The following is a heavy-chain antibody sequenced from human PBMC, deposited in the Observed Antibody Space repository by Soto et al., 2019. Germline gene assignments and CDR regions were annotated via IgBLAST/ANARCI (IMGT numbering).Heavy chain of an antibody. V-gene: IGHV4-61*01. Sequence: LSLTCTVYGGSVSSGIYYWSWIRQPPGKGLELIGYIYYSGSTNYNPSLKSRVTISVDTSKNQFSLKLSSVTAADTAVYYCARVVKPVSYGMHXWGQGTTVTVS. CDR2: IYYSGST. CDR1: GGSVSSGIYY. D-gene: IGHD1-20*01. CDR3: ARVVKPVSYGMHX. J-gene: IGHJ6*02.